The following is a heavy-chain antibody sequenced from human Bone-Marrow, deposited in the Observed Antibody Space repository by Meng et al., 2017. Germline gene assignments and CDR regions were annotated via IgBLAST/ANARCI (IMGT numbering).Heavy chain of an antibody. V-gene: IGHV2-5*02. Sequence: SGPTLVTPTQTLTLTCTFSGFSLSTSGVGVGWIRQPPGKALEWLALIYWDDDKRYSPSLKSRLTITKDTSKNQVVLTMTNMDPVHTATYYCAHGGYPGRAFDIWGQGTMVTVSS. J-gene: IGHJ3*02. CDR1: GFSLSTSGVG. CDR3: AHGGYPGRAFDI. CDR2: IYWDDDK. D-gene: IGHD5-18*01.